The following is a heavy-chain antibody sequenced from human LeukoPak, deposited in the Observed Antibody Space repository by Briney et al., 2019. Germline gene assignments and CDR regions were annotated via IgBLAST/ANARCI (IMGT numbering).Heavy chain of an antibody. V-gene: IGHV3-21*01. CDR2: ISSSSSYI. Sequence: GGSLRLSCAASGFTFSSYSMNWVRQAPGKGLEWVSSISSSSSYIYYADSMKGRFTISRDNAKNSLYLQMNSLRAEDTAVYYCARDSSTAFDIWGQGTMVTVSS. CDR3: ARDSSTAFDI. CDR1: GFTFSSYS. D-gene: IGHD2/OR15-2a*01. J-gene: IGHJ3*02.